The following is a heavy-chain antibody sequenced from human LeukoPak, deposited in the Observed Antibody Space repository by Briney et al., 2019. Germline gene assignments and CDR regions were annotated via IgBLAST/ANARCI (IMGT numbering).Heavy chain of an antibody. CDR2: IRHSDGNR. J-gene: IGHJ4*02. CDR1: GFTFSDYN. CDR3: AKGQETESRLDS. D-gene: IGHD1-1*01. V-gene: IGHV3-23*01. Sequence: GGSLRLSCAASGFTFSDYNMRWIRQAPGKGLEWVSGIRHSDGNRYYADSVKGRFTISSDKSKNILFLQMNSLRAEDTALYYCAKGQETESRLDSWGQGTLVAVSS.